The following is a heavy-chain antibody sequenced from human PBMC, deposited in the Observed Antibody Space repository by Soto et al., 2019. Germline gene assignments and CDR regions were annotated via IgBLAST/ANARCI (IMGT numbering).Heavy chain of an antibody. CDR3: ARGGYSSSYRLDY. V-gene: IGHV1-69*01. Sequence: QVQLVQSGAEVKKPGSSVKVSCKASGGTFSSYAMSWVRQRPGQGLEWMGGIMPNIGTANYAQKFQGRVTITAAESTSTAYVELSSLRSADTAVYYCARGGYSSSYRLDYWGQGTLVTVSS. J-gene: IGHJ4*02. CDR2: IMPNIGTA. D-gene: IGHD6-6*01. CDR1: GGTFSSYA.